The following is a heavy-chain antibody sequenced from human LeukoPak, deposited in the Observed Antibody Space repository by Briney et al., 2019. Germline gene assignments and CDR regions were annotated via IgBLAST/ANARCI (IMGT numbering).Heavy chain of an antibody. V-gene: IGHV3-30*02. D-gene: IGHD1-26*01. Sequence: GGSLRLSCAASGFTFSTYDMHWVRQAPGKGLEWVSFIRYDGSDKLYADSVKGRFTVSRDNSKNTLYLQMNSLRPEDTAVYYCAKRGGSYIGYFDYWGQGTLVTVSS. CDR2: IRYDGSDK. J-gene: IGHJ4*02. CDR3: AKRGGSYIGYFDY. CDR1: GFTFSTYD.